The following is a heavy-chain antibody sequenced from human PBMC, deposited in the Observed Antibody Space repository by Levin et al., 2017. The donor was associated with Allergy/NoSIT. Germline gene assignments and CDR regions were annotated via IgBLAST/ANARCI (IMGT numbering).Heavy chain of an antibody. Sequence: KPGGSLRLSCKASGGTFSSYTISWVRQAPGQGLEWMGRIIPILGIANYAQKFQGRVTITADKSTSTAYMELSSLRSEDTAVDYCARGSSSGWDLDYWGQGTLVTVSS. CDR1: GGTFSSYT. CDR2: IIPILGIA. CDR3: ARGSSSGWDLDY. D-gene: IGHD6-19*01. J-gene: IGHJ4*02. V-gene: IGHV1-69*02.